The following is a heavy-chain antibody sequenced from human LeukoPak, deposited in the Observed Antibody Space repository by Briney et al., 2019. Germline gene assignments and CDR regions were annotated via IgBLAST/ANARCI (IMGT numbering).Heavy chain of an antibody. V-gene: IGHV1-46*01. Sequence: ASVKVSCKAFGYTFTSYYMHWVRQAPGQGLEWMGIINPSGGSTSYAQKFQGRVTMTRDTSTSTVYMELSSLRSEDTAVYYCARDLNDTAMVTTFDYWGQGTLVTVSS. J-gene: IGHJ4*02. CDR2: INPSGGST. D-gene: IGHD5-18*01. CDR3: ARDLNDTAMVTTFDY. CDR1: GYTFTSYY.